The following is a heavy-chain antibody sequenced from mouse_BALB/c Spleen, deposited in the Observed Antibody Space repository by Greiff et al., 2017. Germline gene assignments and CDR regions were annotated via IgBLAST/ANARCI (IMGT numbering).Heavy chain of an antibody. J-gene: IGHJ3*01. CDR3: ATTGTGPWFAY. CDR2: INPSTGYT. Sequence: QVQLQQSGAELAKPGASVKMSCTASGYTFTSYWMHWVKQRPGQGLEWIGYINPSTGYTEDNQKFKDKATLTADKSSSTAYMQLSSLTSEDSAVYYGATTGTGPWFAYWGQGTLVTVSA. D-gene: IGHD4-1*02. V-gene: IGHV1-7*01. CDR1: GYTFTSYW.